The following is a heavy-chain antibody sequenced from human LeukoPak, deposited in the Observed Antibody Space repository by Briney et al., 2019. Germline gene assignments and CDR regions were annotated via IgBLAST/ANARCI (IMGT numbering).Heavy chain of an antibody. Sequence: SETLSLTCAVYGGSFSGYYWSWIRQPPGKGLEWIGEINHSGSTNYNPSLKSRVTISVDTSKNQFSLQLNSVTPEDTAVYYCARDPTEMAYFDAFDIWGQGTMVTVSS. J-gene: IGHJ3*02. CDR1: GGSFSGYY. CDR3: ARDPTEMAYFDAFDI. CDR2: INHSGST. D-gene: IGHD5-24*01. V-gene: IGHV4-34*01.